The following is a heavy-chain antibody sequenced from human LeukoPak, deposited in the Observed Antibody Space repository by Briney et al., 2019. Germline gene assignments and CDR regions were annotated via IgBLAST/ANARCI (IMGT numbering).Heavy chain of an antibody. CDR1: GYTFTSYG. Sequence: ASVKVSCKASGYTFTSYGISWVRQAPGQGLEWMGWINTNTGNPTYAQGFTGRFVFSLDTSVSTAYLQISSLKAEDTAVYYCARDVGAQGIYYYDSSAVYWGQGTLVTVSS. D-gene: IGHD3-22*01. V-gene: IGHV7-4-1*02. CDR3: ARDVGAQGIYYYDSSAVY. J-gene: IGHJ4*02. CDR2: INTNTGNP.